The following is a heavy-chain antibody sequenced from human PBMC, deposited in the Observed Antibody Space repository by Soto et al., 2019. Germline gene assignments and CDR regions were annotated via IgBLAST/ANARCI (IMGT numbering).Heavy chain of an antibody. CDR1: GFTFSDYY. V-gene: IGHV3-11*01. J-gene: IGHJ3*02. Sequence: PGGSLRLSCAASGFTFSDYYMSWIRQAPGKGLEWVSYISSRGSTIYYADSVKGRFTISRDDSKSIAYLQMNSLKTEDTAVYYCTRDSSFIIHKDIWGQGTMVTVSS. CDR3: TRDSSFIIHKDI. CDR2: ISSRGSTI. D-gene: IGHD3-10*01.